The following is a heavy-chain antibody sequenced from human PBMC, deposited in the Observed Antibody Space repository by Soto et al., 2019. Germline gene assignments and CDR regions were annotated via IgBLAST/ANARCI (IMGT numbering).Heavy chain of an antibody. D-gene: IGHD3-16*02. CDR2: FDPEDGET. J-gene: IGHJ6*02. V-gene: IGHV1-24*01. CDR3: ATTIPGPPMYDYVWGSYRTTYYMDV. Sequence: ASVKVSCKVSGYTLTGLSMHWVRQAPGKGLEWMGGFDPEDGETIYAQKFQGRVTMTEDTSTDAAYMELSSLRSDDTAIYYCATTIPGPPMYDYVWGSYRTTYYMDVWGQ. CDR1: GYTLTGLS.